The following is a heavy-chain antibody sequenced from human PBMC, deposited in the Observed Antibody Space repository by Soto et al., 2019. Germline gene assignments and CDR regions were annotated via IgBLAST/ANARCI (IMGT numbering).Heavy chain of an antibody. J-gene: IGHJ6*02. CDR1: GFTFSNYA. CDR3: ARVLLTGYYKGGGLHGYYYGMDV. CDR2: IDGGGTKT. V-gene: IGHV3-23*01. Sequence: PGGSLRLSCAASGFTFSNYAMSWVRQAPGTGLQWVSAIDGGGTKTYYADSVKGRFTISRDNSKNTLYLQMNSLRAEDTAVYYCARVLLTGYYKGGGLHGYYYGMDVWGQGTTVTVSS. D-gene: IGHD3-9*01.